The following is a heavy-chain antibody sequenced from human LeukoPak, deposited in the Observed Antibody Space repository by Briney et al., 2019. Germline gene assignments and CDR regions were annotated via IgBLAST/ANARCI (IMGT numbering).Heavy chain of an antibody. J-gene: IGHJ4*02. CDR2: ISWNSGSI. CDR1: GFTFDDYA. V-gene: IGHV3-9*01. D-gene: IGHD3-10*01. CDR3: AKDYYGSGSPVYYFDD. Sequence: GGSLRLSCAASGFTFDDYAMHWVRQAPGKGLEWVSGISWNSGSIGYADSVKGRFTISRDNAKNSLYLQMNSLRAEDTALYYCAKDYYGSGSPVYYFDDWGQGTLVTVSS.